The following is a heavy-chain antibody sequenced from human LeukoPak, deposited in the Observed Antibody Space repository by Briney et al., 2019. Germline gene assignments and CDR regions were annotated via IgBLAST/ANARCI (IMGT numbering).Heavy chain of an antibody. Sequence: TGGSLRLSCAASGFTFDDYAMHWVRQAPGKGLEWVSGINWNSGRIGYADSVKGRFTISRDNAKNSLYLQMNSLRAEDTALYLCAKGGGYPEGYYMDVWGKGTTVTISS. V-gene: IGHV3-9*01. CDR3: AKGGGYPEGYYMDV. J-gene: IGHJ6*03. D-gene: IGHD1-26*01. CDR1: GFTFDDYA. CDR2: INWNSGRI.